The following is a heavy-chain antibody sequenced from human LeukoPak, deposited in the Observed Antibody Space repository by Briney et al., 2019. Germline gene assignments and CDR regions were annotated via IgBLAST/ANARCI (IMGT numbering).Heavy chain of an antibody. D-gene: IGHD3-10*01. V-gene: IGHV1-69*04. CDR2: IIPILGIA. Sequence: ASVKVSCKASGGTFSSYAISWVRQAPGQGLEWMGRIIPILGIANYAQKFQGRVTITADKSTSTAYMELSSLRSEDTAVYYCASLFGSGSYWFDPWGQGTLVTVSS. CDR3: ASLFGSGSYWFDP. CDR1: GGTFSSYA. J-gene: IGHJ5*02.